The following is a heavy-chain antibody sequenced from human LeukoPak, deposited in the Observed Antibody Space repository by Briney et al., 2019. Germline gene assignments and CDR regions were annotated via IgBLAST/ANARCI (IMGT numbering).Heavy chain of an antibody. CDR3: ASGRYYYDSSGYGYYFDY. CDR2: INHSGST. Sequence: SETLSLTCAVYGGSFSGYYWSWIRQPPGKGLEWIGEINHSGSTNYNPSLKSRVTISVDTSKNQFSLKLSSVTAADTAVYYCASGRYYYDSSGYGYYFDYWGQGTLVTVSS. D-gene: IGHD3-22*01. J-gene: IGHJ4*02. CDR1: GGSFSGYY. V-gene: IGHV4-34*01.